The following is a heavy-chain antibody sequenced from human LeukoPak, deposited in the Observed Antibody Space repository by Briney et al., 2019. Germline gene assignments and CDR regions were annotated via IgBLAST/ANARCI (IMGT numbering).Heavy chain of an antibody. V-gene: IGHV3-23*01. CDR1: GFTFSSYA. CDR2: ISGSGGST. CDR3: ARDERLLSFLK. D-gene: IGHD3-3*01. Sequence: SGGSLRLSCAASGFTFSSYAMSWVRQAPGKGLEWVSAISGSGGSTCYADSVKGRFTISRDNSKNTLYLQMNSLRAEDTAIYYCARDERLLSFLKWGQGTLVTVSS. J-gene: IGHJ4*02.